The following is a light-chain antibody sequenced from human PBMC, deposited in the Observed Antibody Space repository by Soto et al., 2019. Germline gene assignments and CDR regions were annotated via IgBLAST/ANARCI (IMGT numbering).Light chain of an antibody. CDR1: SNDVGGYNY. V-gene: IGLV2-14*03. CDR3: SAYTSSSTPYV. CDR2: DVR. J-gene: IGLJ1*01. Sequence: QSALTQPASVSGSPGQSITISCTGTSNDVGGYNYVSWYQQHPDTAPKLIIYDVRYRPSWVSNRFSGSKSGNTASLTISGLQAEDEADYYCSAYTSSSTPYVFGSGTKVTVL.